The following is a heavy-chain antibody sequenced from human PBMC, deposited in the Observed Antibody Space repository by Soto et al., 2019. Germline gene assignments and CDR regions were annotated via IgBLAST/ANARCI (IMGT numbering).Heavy chain of an antibody. CDR3: AKVGVVVVAARGAFDI. CDR2: ISYDGSNN. CDR1: GFTFSSYG. J-gene: IGHJ3*02. V-gene: IGHV3-30*18. Sequence: QVQLVESGGGVVQPWRSLRLSCAASGFTFSSYGMHWVRQAPVKGLEWVAVISYDGSNNYYADSVKGRFTISRDNSKNTLYLQMNRLRAEDTAVYYCAKVGVVVVAARGAFDIWGQGTMVTVSS. D-gene: IGHD2-15*01.